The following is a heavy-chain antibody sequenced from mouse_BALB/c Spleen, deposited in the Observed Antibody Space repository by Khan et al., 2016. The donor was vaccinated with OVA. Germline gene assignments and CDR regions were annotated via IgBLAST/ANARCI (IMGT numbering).Heavy chain of an antibody. D-gene: IGHD1-1*01. CDR2: IYPGNVNT. J-gene: IGHJ4*01. CDR3: AGAGYSSRIYTMDY. CDR1: GYTFTNYY. V-gene: IGHV1S56*01. Sequence: QVQLKESGPELVKPGASMRISCKASGYTFTNYYIHWVKQRPGQGLEWIGWIYPGNVNTRYNENLKVKATLTADKSSSTAFMQLNSLTSEDSAVYFCAGAGYSSRIYTMDYWGQGTSVTVSS.